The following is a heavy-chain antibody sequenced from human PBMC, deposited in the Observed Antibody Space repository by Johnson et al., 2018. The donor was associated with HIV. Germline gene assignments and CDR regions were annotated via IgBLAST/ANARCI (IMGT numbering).Heavy chain of an antibody. CDR2: ISWNSGSI. V-gene: IGHV3-9*01. Sequence: VQLVESGGGLVQPGRSLRLSCAASGFTFDDYAMHWVRQAPGKGLAWVSGISWNSGSIGYADSVKGRFTISRDNAKNSLYLQMNSLRAEDTALYYCAKANRAMTKGGFGAFDIWGQGTMVTVSS. CDR1: GFTFDDYA. CDR3: AKANRAMTKGGFGAFDI. J-gene: IGHJ3*02. D-gene: IGHD3-16*01.